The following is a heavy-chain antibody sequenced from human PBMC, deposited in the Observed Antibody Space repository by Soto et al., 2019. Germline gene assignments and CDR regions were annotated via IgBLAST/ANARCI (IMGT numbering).Heavy chain of an antibody. V-gene: IGHV1-8*01. CDR3: ARGGFLEPHMDV. CDR2: MNPNSADT. Sequence: ASVKVSCKASGYSFTSYDMNWVRQVPGQGPEWMGWMNPNSADTGYAQKFQGRMTMSRDMSTRTMYMGLSGLTSEDTAVYYCARGGFLEPHMDVWGRGTTVTVSS. J-gene: IGHJ6*03. CDR1: GYSFTSYD.